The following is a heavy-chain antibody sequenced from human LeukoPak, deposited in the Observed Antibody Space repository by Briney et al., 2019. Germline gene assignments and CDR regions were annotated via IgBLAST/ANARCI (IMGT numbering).Heavy chain of an antibody. CDR1: GFTFSSYD. Sequence: PGGSLRLSCSASGFTFSSYDMNWVRQAPGKGLEWISYISRSSSTIYYADSVKGRFTISRDNVKNSLYLQMNSLRDEDTAVYYCARDSFHYSHGFVYWGQGTLVAVSS. D-gene: IGHD3-22*01. CDR3: ARDSFHYSHGFVY. V-gene: IGHV3-48*02. J-gene: IGHJ4*02. CDR2: ISRSSSTI.